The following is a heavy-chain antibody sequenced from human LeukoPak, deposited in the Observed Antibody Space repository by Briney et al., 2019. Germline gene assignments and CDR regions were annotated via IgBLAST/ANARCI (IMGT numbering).Heavy chain of an antibody. J-gene: IGHJ4*02. CDR1: GGSFSGYY. D-gene: IGHD3-3*01. CDR3: ARGLGYDFWSGYYQYYFDY. CDR2: INHSGST. Sequence: PSETLSLTCAVDGGSFSGYYWSWIRQPPGKGLEWIGEINHSGSTNYNPSLKSRVTISVDTSKNQFSLKLSSVTAADTAVYYCARGLGYDFWSGYYQYYFDYWGQGTLVTVSS. V-gene: IGHV4-34*01.